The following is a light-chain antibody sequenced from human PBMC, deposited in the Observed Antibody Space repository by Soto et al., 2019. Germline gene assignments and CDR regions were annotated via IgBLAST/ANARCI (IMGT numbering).Light chain of an antibody. CDR2: GAS. CDR3: QQYNNWPPTWT. V-gene: IGKV3-15*01. J-gene: IGKJ1*01. Sequence: EIGMTQSPATLSVSPGERATLSCRASQSVSSNLAWYQQKTGQAPRLLIYGASTRATGIPARLSGSGSGKEFTLTLSSLQSQDFAVYYCQQYNNWPPTWTFGQGTKVDIK. CDR1: QSVSSN.